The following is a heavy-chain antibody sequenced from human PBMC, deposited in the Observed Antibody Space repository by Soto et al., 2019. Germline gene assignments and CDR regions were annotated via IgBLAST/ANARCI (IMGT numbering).Heavy chain of an antibody. V-gene: IGHV3-23*01. D-gene: IGHD6-19*01. CDR3: ATRAGAVARNYYYYGMAV. CDR2: ISGSGGST. Sequence: GGSLRLSCAASGFTFSSYAMSWVRQAPGKGLEWVSAISGSGGSTYYADSVKGRFTISRDNSKNTLYLQMNSLRAEDTAVYYCATRAGAVARNYYYYGMAVWGQGTTVTVSS. J-gene: IGHJ6*02. CDR1: GFTFSSYA.